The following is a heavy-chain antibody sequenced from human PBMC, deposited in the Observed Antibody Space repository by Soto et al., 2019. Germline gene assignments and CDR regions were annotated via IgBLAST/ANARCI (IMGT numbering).Heavy chain of an antibody. D-gene: IGHD3-10*01. Sequence: SLRLSCRASGFTFSDFAMSWVRQAPGKGLEWVSSISSNGNYIYYADSMKGRFTISRDNAEKSLYLQMNSLRGEDTAVYYCARSRSGAVADSFDFWGQGTLVTVSS. CDR1: GFTFSDFA. CDR2: ISSNGNYI. CDR3: ARSRSGAVADSFDF. J-gene: IGHJ4*02. V-gene: IGHV3-21*01.